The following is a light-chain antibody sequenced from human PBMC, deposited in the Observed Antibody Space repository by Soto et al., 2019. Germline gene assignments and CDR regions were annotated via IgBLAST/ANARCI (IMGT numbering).Light chain of an antibody. J-gene: IGKJ4*01. Sequence: EIVLTQSPGTLSLSPGERATLSCRASQSISSSLAWYQQKPGLAPTLLISDASNRASGVPDRFTGGGSGTDFSLPISSLQSEDFSVYQRQQYDNRQLTFGGGTKV. CDR2: DAS. CDR3: QQYDNRQLT. CDR1: QSISSS. V-gene: IGKV3D-15*01.